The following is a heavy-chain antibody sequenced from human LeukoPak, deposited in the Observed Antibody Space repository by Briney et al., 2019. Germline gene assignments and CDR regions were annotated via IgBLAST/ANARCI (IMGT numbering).Heavy chain of an antibody. CDR3: ARDLDYYDSSGYRPPFDY. V-gene: IGHV3-23*01. Sequence: GGSLRLSCAASGFTFSSYAMSWVRQAPGKGLEWVSGISWNSGSIGYADSVKGRFTISRDNSRNTLYLQMNSLRAEDTAVYYCARDLDYYDSSGYRPPFDYWGQGTLVTVSS. D-gene: IGHD3-22*01. CDR2: ISWNSGSI. CDR1: GFTFSSYA. J-gene: IGHJ4*02.